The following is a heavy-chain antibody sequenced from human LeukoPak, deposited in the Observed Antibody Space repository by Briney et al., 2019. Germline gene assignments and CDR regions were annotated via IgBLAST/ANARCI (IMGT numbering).Heavy chain of an antibody. CDR1: GDRVSSNSVA. D-gene: IGHD4-17*01. J-gene: IGHJ4*02. Sequence: SQTLSLTCAISGDRVSSNSVAWNWIRKSPSRGLEWLGRTYYRSKWYNDYAVYVKSRILINADTSKKQFSLHLKSVTPEDTAVYYCAREKYGDYPALDYWGQGTLVTVSS. CDR3: AREKYGDYPALDY. V-gene: IGHV6-1*01. CDR2: TYYRSKWYN.